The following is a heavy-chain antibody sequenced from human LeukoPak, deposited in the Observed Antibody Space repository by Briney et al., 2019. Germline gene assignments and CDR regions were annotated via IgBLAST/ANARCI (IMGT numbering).Heavy chain of an antibody. CDR1: GFTVSSNY. CDR3: ARELSYYFDY. CDR2: IYSGGST. D-gene: IGHD1-7*01. J-gene: IGHJ4*02. Sequence: GGSLRLSCAASGFTVSSNYMSWVRQAPGKGLEWVSVIYSGGSTYYADSVKGRFTISRDNSKNTLYLQMNSLRAEDTAVHYCARELSYYFDYWGQGILVTVSS. V-gene: IGHV3-66*02.